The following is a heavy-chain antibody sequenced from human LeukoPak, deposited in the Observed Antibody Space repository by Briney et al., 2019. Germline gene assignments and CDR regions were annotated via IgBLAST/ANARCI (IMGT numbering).Heavy chain of an antibody. D-gene: IGHD1-14*01. V-gene: IGHV3-66*01. CDR1: GFTVSSNF. CDR3: ARYAGSD. CDR2: INSGGTT. J-gene: IGHJ4*02. Sequence: AGSLRLSCAASGFTVSSNFMSWVRQAPGKGLEWVSVINSGGTTYYADSVKGRFTISRDNSKNTLYLQMDSLRAEDTAVYYCARYAGSDSGQGTLVTVSS.